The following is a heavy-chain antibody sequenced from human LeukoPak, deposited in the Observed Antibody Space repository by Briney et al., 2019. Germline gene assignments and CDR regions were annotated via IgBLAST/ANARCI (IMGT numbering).Heavy chain of an antibody. Sequence: SETLSLTCTVSGGSISSYYWSWIRQPPGKGLEWIGYIYYSGSTNYNPSLKSRVTISVDTSKNQFSLKLSSVTAADTAVYYCARGTIAARSTLIDYWGQGTLVTVSS. CDR3: ARGTIAARSTLIDY. J-gene: IGHJ4*02. V-gene: IGHV4-59*01. CDR2: IYYSGST. D-gene: IGHD6-6*01. CDR1: GGSISSYY.